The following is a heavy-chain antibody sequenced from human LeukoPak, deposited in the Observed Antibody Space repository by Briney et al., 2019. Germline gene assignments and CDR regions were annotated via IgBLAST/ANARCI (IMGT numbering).Heavy chain of an antibody. CDR1: GFTFSSYS. V-gene: IGHV3-21*01. D-gene: IGHD1-14*01. Sequence: GGSLRLSCAASGFTFSSYSMNWVRQAPGKGLEWVSSISSSSSYIYYADSVKGRFTISRDNAKNSLYLQMNSLRAEDTAVYYCARDRSRIESPVDYWGQGTLVTVSS. J-gene: IGHJ4*02. CDR3: ARDRSRIESPVDY. CDR2: ISSSSSYI.